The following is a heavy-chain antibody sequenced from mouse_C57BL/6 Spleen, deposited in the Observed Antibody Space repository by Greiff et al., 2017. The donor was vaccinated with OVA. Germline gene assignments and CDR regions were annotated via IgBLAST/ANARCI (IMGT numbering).Heavy chain of an antibody. Sequence: QVQLKQSGPGLVQPSQSLSITCTVSGFSLTSYGVHWVRQSPGKGLEWLGVIWRGGSTDYNAAFMSRLSITKDNSKSQVFFKMNSLQADDTAIYYCAKKDYYGSSSYAMDYWGQGTSVTVSS. CDR1: GFSLTSYG. V-gene: IGHV2-5*01. J-gene: IGHJ4*01. CDR2: IWRGGST. CDR3: AKKDYYGSSSYAMDY. D-gene: IGHD1-1*01.